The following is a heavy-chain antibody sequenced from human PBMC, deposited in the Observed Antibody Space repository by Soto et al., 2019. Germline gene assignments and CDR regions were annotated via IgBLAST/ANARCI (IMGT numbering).Heavy chain of an antibody. CDR2: TYYRSKWYN. CDR1: GDSVPSNSAA. Sequence: SQTISLTCAISGDSVPSNSAAWNWIRQSPSRGLEWLGRTYYRSKWYNDYAVSVKSRITINPDTSKNQFSLQLNSVTPEDTAVYYCARDPLAAAGYYYYYCMDVWGQGTTVTVSS. V-gene: IGHV6-1*01. CDR3: ARDPLAAAGYYYYYCMDV. J-gene: IGHJ6*02. D-gene: IGHD6-13*01.